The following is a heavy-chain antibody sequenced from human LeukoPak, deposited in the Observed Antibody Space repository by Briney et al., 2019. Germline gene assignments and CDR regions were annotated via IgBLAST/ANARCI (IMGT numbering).Heavy chain of an antibody. D-gene: IGHD4-17*01. V-gene: IGHV1-24*01. CDR1: GYTFTGYY. Sequence: ASVKVSCKASGYTFTGYYMHWVRQAPGKGLEWMGGFDPEDGETIYAQKFQGRVTMTEDTSTDTAYMELSSLRSEDTAVYYCATAPGTTVTADWFDPWGQGTLVTVSS. J-gene: IGHJ5*02. CDR2: FDPEDGET. CDR3: ATAPGTTVTADWFDP.